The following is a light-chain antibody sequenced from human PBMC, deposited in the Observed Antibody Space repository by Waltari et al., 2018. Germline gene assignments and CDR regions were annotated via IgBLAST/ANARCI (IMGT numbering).Light chain of an antibody. CDR3: QQRGNWPPT. V-gene: IGKV3-11*01. CDR1: QSIGSY. J-gene: IGKJ3*01. CDR2: DAS. Sequence: EIVLTQSPGTLSLSPGERATLSCRASQSIGSYLAWYRQKPGQAPRLLIYDASHRATGIPARFSGSGSGTDFTLTISSLDPEDFAVYYCQQRGNWPPTFGPGTKVEIK.